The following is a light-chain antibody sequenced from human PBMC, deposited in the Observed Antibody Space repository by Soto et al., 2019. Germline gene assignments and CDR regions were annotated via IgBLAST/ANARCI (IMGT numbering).Light chain of an antibody. CDR2: DAS. CDR1: QSISNR. CDR3: QHYGGRWT. J-gene: IGKJ1*01. Sequence: DIHMPPCPAPLSAPLGDRVTITCRASQSISNRLAWYQQKPGKAPKVLIYDASSLESGVPSRFSGSGSGTEFILTISSLQPDDFASYCCQHYGGRWTFGQGTKVDNK. V-gene: IGKV1-5*01.